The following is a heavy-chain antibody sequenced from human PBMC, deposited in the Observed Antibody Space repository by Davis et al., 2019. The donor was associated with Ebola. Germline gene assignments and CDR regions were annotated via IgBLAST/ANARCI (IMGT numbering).Heavy chain of an antibody. CDR2: IYYTGST. V-gene: IGHV4-59*08. Sequence: SETLSLTCTVSGGSISSYYWSWIRQPPGKGLEWIGYIYYTGSTNYNPSLQSRVTISVDTSKNQFSLKLSSVTAADTAVYYCARHIERCSGGSCYLGEFDYWGQGTLVTVSS. CDR3: ARHIERCSGGSCYLGEFDY. D-gene: IGHD2-15*01. J-gene: IGHJ4*02. CDR1: GGSISSYY.